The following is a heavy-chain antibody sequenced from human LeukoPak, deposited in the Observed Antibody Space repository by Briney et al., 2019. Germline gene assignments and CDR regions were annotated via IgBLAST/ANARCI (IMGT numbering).Heavy chain of an antibody. CDR1: GYTFTTYW. CDR2: IYPSDSHA. V-gene: IGHV5-51*01. Sequence: GESLKISCEGSGYTFTTYWIGWVRQMPGKGLEWMAIIYPSDSHARYSPSFQGQVTISADRSISTACLQWSSLKASDTAMYYCARSPDTIYFDYWGQGTLVTVSS. CDR3: ARSPDTIYFDY. J-gene: IGHJ4*02. D-gene: IGHD5-18*01.